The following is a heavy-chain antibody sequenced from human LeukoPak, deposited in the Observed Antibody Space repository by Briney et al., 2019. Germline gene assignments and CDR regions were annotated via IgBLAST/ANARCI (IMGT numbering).Heavy chain of an antibody. CDR3: ARDGPLGYCSSTSCLSGWFDP. CDR1: GYTFTSYG. D-gene: IGHD2-2*01. Sequence: ASVKVSCKASGYTFTSYGISWVRQAPGQGLEWMGWISAYNGNTNYAQKLQGRVTMTTGTSTSTAYMELRSLRSDDTAVYYCARDGPLGYCSSTSCLSGWFDPWGQGTLVTVSS. J-gene: IGHJ5*02. CDR2: ISAYNGNT. V-gene: IGHV1-18*01.